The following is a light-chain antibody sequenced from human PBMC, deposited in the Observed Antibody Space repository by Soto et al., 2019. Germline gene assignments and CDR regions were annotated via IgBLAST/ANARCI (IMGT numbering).Light chain of an antibody. V-gene: IGKV1-39*01. CDR2: PAS. CDR1: QNIGSY. Sequence: DIQMTQSPSSLSASVGDRVTITCRASQNIGSYVIWYQQKPGKAPKLLIYPASSLQSGVPSTFSGSGSGTDFTLTISSLQPEDFATYYCQQSFSAPYTFGQGTKLEI. CDR3: QQSFSAPYT. J-gene: IGKJ2*01.